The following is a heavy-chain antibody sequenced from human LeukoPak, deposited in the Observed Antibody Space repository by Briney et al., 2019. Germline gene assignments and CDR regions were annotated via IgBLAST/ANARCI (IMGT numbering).Heavy chain of an antibody. V-gene: IGHV1-2*02. CDR2: INPNSGDS. Sequence: GASVKVSCKASGYTFIAYDIHWVRQAPGQGLEWMGWINPNSGDSKYAQKFQGRVTMTRDTSISTAYMELSRLRSDDTAVYYCARSGSGYYYPPYDYWGQGTLVTVSS. D-gene: IGHD3-22*01. CDR3: ARSGSGYYYPPYDY. J-gene: IGHJ4*02. CDR1: GYTFIAYD.